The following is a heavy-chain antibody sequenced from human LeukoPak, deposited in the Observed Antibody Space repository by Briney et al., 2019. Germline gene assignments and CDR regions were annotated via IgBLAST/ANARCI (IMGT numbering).Heavy chain of an antibody. Sequence: GGSLRLSCAASGFTFSSYAMSWVRQAPGKGLEWVSAISGSGGSTYYADSVKGRFTISRDNAKNSLFLQMNSLRAEDTAVYYCARDIILWDPWGQGTLVTVSS. J-gene: IGHJ5*02. CDR1: GFTFSSYA. D-gene: IGHD3-10*01. CDR2: ISGSGGST. CDR3: ARDIILWDP. V-gene: IGHV3-23*01.